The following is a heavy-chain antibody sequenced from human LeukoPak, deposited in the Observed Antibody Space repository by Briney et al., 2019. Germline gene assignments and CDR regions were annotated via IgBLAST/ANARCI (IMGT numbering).Heavy chain of an antibody. J-gene: IGHJ4*02. CDR3: ARDEWEHPCVGDY. Sequence: ASVTVSFTSSGYTFAMYGISWVRQAPGQGLEWMGRISAYTGKTNYAQKLQGRVSMTTDTSTSTAYMEMRSLKSDDTAIYYCARDEWEHPCVGDYWGQGTLVTVSS. CDR2: ISAYTGKT. CDR1: GYTFAMYG. V-gene: IGHV1-18*01. D-gene: IGHD1-26*01.